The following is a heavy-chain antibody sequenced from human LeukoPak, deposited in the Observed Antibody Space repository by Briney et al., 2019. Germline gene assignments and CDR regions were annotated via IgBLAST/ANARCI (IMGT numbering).Heavy chain of an antibody. J-gene: IGHJ4*02. V-gene: IGHV3-7*01. CDR1: GCTISSNW. CDR2: RKQDGSEN. CDR3: ARDDTVTTRVGFID. D-gene: IGHD4-17*01. Sequence: SGGSLRLSFAASGCTISSNWKSWVRQPPGEGLEWVAIRKQDGSENYYLDSVKGRFTISRDNTKNSLYLQMNSLRAEDTAVYYSARDDTVTTRVGFIDWGEGALVTVSS.